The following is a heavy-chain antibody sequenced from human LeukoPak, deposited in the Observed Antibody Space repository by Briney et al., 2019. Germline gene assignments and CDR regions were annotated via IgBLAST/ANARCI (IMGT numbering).Heavy chain of an antibody. CDR1: GYTFTSYD. CDR2: ISAYNGNT. Sequence: ASVKVSCKASGYTFTSYDISWVRQAPGQGLEWMGWISAYNGNTNYAQKLQGRVTMTTDTSTSTAYMELRSLRSDDTAVYYCARDSAISLAYCGGDCYDYWGQGTLVTVSS. V-gene: IGHV1-18*01. D-gene: IGHD2-21*01. CDR3: ARDSAISLAYCGGDCYDY. J-gene: IGHJ4*02.